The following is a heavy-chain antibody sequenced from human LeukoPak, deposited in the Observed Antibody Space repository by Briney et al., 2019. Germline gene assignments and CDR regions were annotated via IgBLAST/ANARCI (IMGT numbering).Heavy chain of an antibody. CDR3: ARGTITTVTDS. CDR2: IYLRGNT. CDR1: GGSISSSNW. D-gene: IGHD4-17*01. V-gene: IGHV4-4*02. J-gene: IGHJ4*02. Sequence: TLSLTCAISGGSISSSNWWTWVRQPPGKGLEWVGEIYLRGNTNYNPSLESRVTISVDESKTQLSLRLESVTAADTAVYYCARGTITTVTDSWGPGTLVTVSS.